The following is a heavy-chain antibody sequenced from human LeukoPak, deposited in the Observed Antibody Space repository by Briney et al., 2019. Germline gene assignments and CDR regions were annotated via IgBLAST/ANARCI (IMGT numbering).Heavy chain of an antibody. V-gene: IGHV4-39*07. CDR1: GGSISSSSYY. D-gene: IGHD1-1*01. CDR2: IFHSGTT. Sequence: SETLSLTCTVSGGSISSSSYYWGWIRQPPGKGLEWIGSIFHSGTTYYNPSLKSRVTISVDTSKNQFSLKLSSVTAADTAVYYCARGGGTIKGYFDLWGRGTLVTVSS. CDR3: ARGGGTIKGYFDL. J-gene: IGHJ2*01.